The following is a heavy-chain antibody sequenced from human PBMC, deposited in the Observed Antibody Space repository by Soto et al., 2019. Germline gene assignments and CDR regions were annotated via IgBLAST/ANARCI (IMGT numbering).Heavy chain of an antibody. V-gene: IGHV3-48*03. Sequence: GGSLRLSCEASGFDFRIYEMNWVRQAPGKDLECLSHVDITGSTIYYADYVKRQFTTSKDDGKHSVYLQLHTLRAEDTAVYDCARRGYSGYDWGWYFDFWGQGTPVTVSS. J-gene: IGHJ4*02. CDR1: GFDFRIYE. D-gene: IGHD5-12*01. CDR3: ARRGYSGYDWGWYFDF. CDR2: VDITGSTI.